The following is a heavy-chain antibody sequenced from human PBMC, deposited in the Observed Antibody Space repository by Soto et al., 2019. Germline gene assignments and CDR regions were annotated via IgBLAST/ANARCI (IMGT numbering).Heavy chain of an antibody. CDR2: ISGSGGST. CDR1: GFTFSSYA. CDR3: AKVRYYGSGSRHNWFDP. J-gene: IGHJ5*02. V-gene: IGHV3-23*01. Sequence: GGSLRLSCAASGFTFSSYAMSWVRQAPGKGLEWVSAISGSGGSTYYADSVKGRFTISRDNSKNTLYLQMNSLRAEDTAVYYCAKVRYYGSGSRHNWFDPWGQGTLVTVSS. D-gene: IGHD3-10*01.